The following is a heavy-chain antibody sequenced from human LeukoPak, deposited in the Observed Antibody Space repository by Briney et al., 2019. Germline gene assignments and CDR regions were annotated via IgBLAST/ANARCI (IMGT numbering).Heavy chain of an antibody. Sequence: KPGGSLRLSCAASGFTFSDYYMSWIRQAPGKGLEWVSYISSSGSTIYYADSVKGRFTISRDNAKNSLYLQMNSLRAEDTAVYYCARDGGQSYDILTGYYNNDWFDPWGQGTLVTVSS. D-gene: IGHD3-9*01. J-gene: IGHJ5*02. CDR1: GFTFSDYY. CDR2: ISSSGSTI. V-gene: IGHV3-11*01. CDR3: ARDGGQSYDILTGYYNNDWFDP.